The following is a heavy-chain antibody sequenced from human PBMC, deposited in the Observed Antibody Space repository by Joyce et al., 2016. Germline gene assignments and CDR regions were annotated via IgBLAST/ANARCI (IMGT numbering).Heavy chain of an antibody. CDR2: INPDRGDT. J-gene: IGHJ4*02. D-gene: IGHD4-23*01. Sequence: QVQLVQSGAAVKNPGASVKVPCKASGFSFSGYYIHWVRQAPGQGLEWMGWINPDRGDTIYAQKFQGRVTMTRDTSISTVYLELGRLTSDDTALYYCAREYGGTFYFDYWGQVTLVTVSS. V-gene: IGHV1-2*02. CDR3: AREYGGTFYFDY. CDR1: GFSFSGYY.